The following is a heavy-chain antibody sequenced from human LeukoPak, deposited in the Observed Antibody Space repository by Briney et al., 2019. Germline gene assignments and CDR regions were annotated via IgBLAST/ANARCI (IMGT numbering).Heavy chain of an antibody. CDR2: IYYTGST. Sequence: SETLSLTCSVSGGSISNYYWSWIRQPPGKGLEWIGYIYYTGSTNYNPSFKSRVTISVDTSRNQFSLKLSSVTAADTAVYYCARGTDGDYWGQGTLVTVSS. J-gene: IGHJ4*02. CDR1: GGSISNYY. D-gene: IGHD6-6*01. CDR3: ARGTDGDY. V-gene: IGHV4-59*12.